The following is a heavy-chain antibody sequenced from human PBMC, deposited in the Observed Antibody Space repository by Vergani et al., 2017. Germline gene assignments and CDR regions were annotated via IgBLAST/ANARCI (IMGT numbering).Heavy chain of an antibody. CDR2: ISASGGTP. D-gene: IGHD6-13*01. CDR3: AKPRIPAGWSFHY. Sequence: EVQLLESGGDLVQPGGSLRLSCAASAFTFSNHAMSWVRQAPGKGLEWVSTISASGGTPYYVDSVKGRFTISRDNSKNTLYLQMNSLRAEDTAVYYCAKPRIPAGWSFHYWGQGTLVTVSS. J-gene: IGHJ4*02. V-gene: IGHV3-23*01. CDR1: AFTFSNHA.